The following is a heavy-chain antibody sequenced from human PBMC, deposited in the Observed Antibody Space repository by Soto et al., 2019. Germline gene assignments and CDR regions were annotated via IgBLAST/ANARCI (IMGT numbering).Heavy chain of an antibody. Sequence: QVQLQESGPGLVKPSGTLSLTCAVSGASISSDNWWSWVRQPPGKGLEWMGEIYHTGSTFYNPSLKSRVTVSLDKSNNQFSLRLTSVTAADTAVYYCAKNTCYGGRCYTAFHIWGQGTTVTVSP. J-gene: IGHJ3*02. D-gene: IGHD2-15*01. V-gene: IGHV4-4*02. CDR1: GASISSDNW. CDR2: IYHTGST. CDR3: AKNTCYGGRCYTAFHI.